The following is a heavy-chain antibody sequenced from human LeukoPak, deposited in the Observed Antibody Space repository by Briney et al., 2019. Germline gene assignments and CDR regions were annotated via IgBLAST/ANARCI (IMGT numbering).Heavy chain of an antibody. D-gene: IGHD3-16*01. CDR2: INPSSGDT. CDR3: AREILRRGWFDT. CDR1: GGTFSSYA. Sequence: GASVKVSCKASGGTFSSYAISWVRQAPGQGLEWMGWINPSSGDTNSVQKFQDRVTMTRDTSINTAYMELSRLRSDDTAVYYCAREILRRGWFDTWGQGTLITVSS. J-gene: IGHJ5*02. V-gene: IGHV1-2*02.